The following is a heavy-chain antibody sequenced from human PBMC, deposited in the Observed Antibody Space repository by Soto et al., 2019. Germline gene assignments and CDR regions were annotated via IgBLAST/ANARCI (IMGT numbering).Heavy chain of an antibody. CDR2: IYYSGST. CDR1: GGSISNSNDYY. J-gene: IGHJ3*02. D-gene: IGHD4-17*01. V-gene: IGHV4-39*01. CDR3: AGHYHGYGFDI. Sequence: SETLSLTCTVSGGSISNSNDYYWGWVRQPPGKGLEWIGSIYYSGSTSYNPSLKSRVIISVDTSKNQFSLNLIFVTAADTAVNYGAGHYHGYGFDIWGQGTMVSVSS.